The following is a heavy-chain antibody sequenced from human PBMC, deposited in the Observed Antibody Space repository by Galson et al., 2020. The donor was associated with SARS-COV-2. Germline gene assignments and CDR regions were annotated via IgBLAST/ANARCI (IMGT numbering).Heavy chain of an antibody. Sequence: SQTLSLTCAVYGGSFSGYLWSWIRQPPGKGLEWIGEINHSGGTNYNPSLKSRVTISTDTSKNQFSLKLSSVTAADTAVYYCARGRTGVSMIVVVIAAASYYLDSWGQGNLVTVSS. V-gene: IGHV4-34*01. CDR3: ARGRTGVSMIVVVIAAASYYLDS. CDR1: GGSFSGYL. J-gene: IGHJ4*02. CDR2: INHSGGT. D-gene: IGHD2-21*01.